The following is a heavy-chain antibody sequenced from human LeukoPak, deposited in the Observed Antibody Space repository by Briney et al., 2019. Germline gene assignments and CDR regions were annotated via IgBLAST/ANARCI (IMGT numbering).Heavy chain of an antibody. J-gene: IGHJ4*02. V-gene: IGHV4-59*08. Sequence: SETLSLTCTVSGGSISSYYWSWIRQPPGKGLEWIGDIYYSGSTNYNPSPKSRVTISVDTSKNQFSLKLSSVTAADTAVYYCARHRYCSSTSCYPGTSFDYWGQGTLVTVSS. CDR2: IYYSGST. D-gene: IGHD2-2*01. CDR3: ARHRYCSSTSCYPGTSFDY. CDR1: GGSISSYY.